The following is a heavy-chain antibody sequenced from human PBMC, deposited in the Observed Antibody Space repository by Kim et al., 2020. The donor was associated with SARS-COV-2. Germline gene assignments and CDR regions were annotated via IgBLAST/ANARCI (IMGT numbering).Heavy chain of an antibody. CDR1: GGSISSGGYY. CDR3: ARGGRFRIIAAATVGAFDI. D-gene: IGHD6-13*01. Sequence: SETLSLTCTVSGGSISSGGYYWSWIRQHPGKGLEWIGYIYYSGSTYYNPSLKSRVTISVDTSKNQFSLKLSSVTAADTAVYYCARGGRFRIIAAATVGAFDIWGQGTMVTVSS. J-gene: IGHJ3*02. CDR2: IYYSGST. V-gene: IGHV4-31*03.